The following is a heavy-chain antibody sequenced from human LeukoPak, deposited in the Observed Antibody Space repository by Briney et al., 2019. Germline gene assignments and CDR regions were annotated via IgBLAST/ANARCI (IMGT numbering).Heavy chain of an antibody. CDR3: ATEYGSGSYYGDY. J-gene: IGHJ4*02. V-gene: IGHV1-69*13. CDR1: GGTFSSYA. D-gene: IGHD3-10*01. CDR2: IIPIFDTA. Sequence: ASVTVSCKASGGTFSSYAISWVRQAPGQGLEWMGGIIPIFDTANYAQKFQGRVTITADESTSTAYMELSSLRSEDTAVYYCATEYGSGSYYGDYWGQGTLVTVSS.